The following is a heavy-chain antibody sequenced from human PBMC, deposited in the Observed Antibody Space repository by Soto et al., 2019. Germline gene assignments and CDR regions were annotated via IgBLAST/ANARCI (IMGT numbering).Heavy chain of an antibody. CDR2: INQSGFT. J-gene: IGHJ4*02. Sequence: SETLSLTCAVYDGSFSGYYWTWIRQPPGKGLEWIGEINQSGFTNYNPSLESRVTMSVDTSRNQFSLRLSSVTAADTAVYYCARFPFDRSSWTNPRYFDYWGQGTLVTVSS. CDR3: ARFPFDRSSWTNPRYFDY. D-gene: IGHD6-13*01. CDR1: DGSFSGYY. V-gene: IGHV4-34*01.